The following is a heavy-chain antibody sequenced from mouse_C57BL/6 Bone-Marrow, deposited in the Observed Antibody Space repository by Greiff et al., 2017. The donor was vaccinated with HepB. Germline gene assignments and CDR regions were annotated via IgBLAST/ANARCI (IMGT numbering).Heavy chain of an antibody. CDR1: GYTFTSYG. Sequence: VQLQQSAAELARPGASVKLSCKASGYTFTSYGISWVKQRTGQGLEWIGEIYPRSGNTYYNEKFKGKATLTADKSSSTAYMELRSLTSEDSAVYFCARVTTVVRYFDVWGTGTTVTVSS. CDR3: ARVTTVVRYFDV. V-gene: IGHV1-81*01. J-gene: IGHJ1*03. D-gene: IGHD1-1*01. CDR2: IYPRSGNT.